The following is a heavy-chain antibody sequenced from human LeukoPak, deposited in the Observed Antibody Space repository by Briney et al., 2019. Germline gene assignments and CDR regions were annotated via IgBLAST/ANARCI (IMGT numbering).Heavy chain of an antibody. CDR2: IYYTGNT. V-gene: IGHV4-34*01. J-gene: IGHJ4*02. Sequence: SETLSLTCAVYGGSFSGYYWSWIRQPPGKGLEWIASIYYTGNTYYNPSLKSRVTISGDTSNNQFSLKLSSVTAADTAVYYCASGNYNFAYWGQGTLVTVSS. CDR1: GGSFSGYY. D-gene: IGHD4-11*01. CDR3: ASGNYNFAY.